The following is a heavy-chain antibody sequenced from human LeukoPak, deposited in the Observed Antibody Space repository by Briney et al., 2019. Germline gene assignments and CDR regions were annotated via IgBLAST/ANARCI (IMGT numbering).Heavy chain of an antibody. Sequence: GASVKVSCKASGYTFTRYYMHWVRQAPGQGLEWMGWINPNSGGTNYAQKFQGRVTMTRDTSISTAYMELSRLRSDDTAVYYCARGRAYGSGSYHLDYWGQGTLVTVSS. CDR3: ARGRAYGSGSYHLDY. J-gene: IGHJ4*02. CDR1: GYTFTRYY. V-gene: IGHV1-2*02. CDR2: INPNSGGT. D-gene: IGHD3-10*01.